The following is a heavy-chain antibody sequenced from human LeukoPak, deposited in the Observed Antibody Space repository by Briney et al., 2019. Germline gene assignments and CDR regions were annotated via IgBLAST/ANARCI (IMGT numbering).Heavy chain of an antibody. Sequence: PSETLSLTCTVSGGSISSSSYYWGWIRQPPGKGLEWIGSIYYSGSTYYNPSLKSRVTISVDTSKNQFSLKLSSVTAADTAVYYCARQDSSGYQGLFDYWGQGTLVTVSS. CDR2: IYYSGST. D-gene: IGHD3-22*01. J-gene: IGHJ4*02. CDR1: GGSISSSSYY. V-gene: IGHV4-39*01. CDR3: ARQDSSGYQGLFDY.